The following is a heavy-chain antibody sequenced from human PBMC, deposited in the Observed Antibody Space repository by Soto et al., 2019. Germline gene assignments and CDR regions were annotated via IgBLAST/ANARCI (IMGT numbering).Heavy chain of an antibody. CDR3: ARRLNRVRWLQLGYFDY. Sequence: PSETLSLTCTVSGGSISSSSYYWGWIRQPLGKGLEWIGSIYYSGSTHYNPSLKSRVTISVDTSKNQFSLKLSSVTAADTAVYYCARRLNRVRWLQLGYFDYWGQGTLVTVSS. J-gene: IGHJ4*02. CDR2: IYYSGST. CDR1: GGSISSSSYY. V-gene: IGHV4-39*01. D-gene: IGHD5-12*01.